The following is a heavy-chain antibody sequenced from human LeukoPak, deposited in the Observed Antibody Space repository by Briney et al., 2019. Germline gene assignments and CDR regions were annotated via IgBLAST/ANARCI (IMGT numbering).Heavy chain of an antibody. V-gene: IGHV4-34*01. CDR2: INHSGST. Sequence: SETLSLTCAVYGGSFSGYYWSWIRQPPGKGLEWIGEINHSGSTNYNPSLKSRVTISVDTSKNQFSLKLSSVTAADTAVYYCARSHLKGSYYFDYWGQGTLVTVSS. CDR3: ARSHLKGSYYFDY. CDR1: GGSFSGYY. J-gene: IGHJ4*02.